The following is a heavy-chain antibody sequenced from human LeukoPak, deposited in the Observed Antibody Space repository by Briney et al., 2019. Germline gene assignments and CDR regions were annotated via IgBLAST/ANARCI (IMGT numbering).Heavy chain of an antibody. CDR1: GGTFSSYA. V-gene: IGHV1-69*13. D-gene: IGHD3-22*01. J-gene: IGHJ4*02. CDR2: IIPIFGTA. CDR3: ARGELSYYYDSSGSPPGY. Sequence: ASVNVSCKASGGTFSSYAISWVRQAPGQGLEWMGGIIPIFGTANYAQKFQGGVTITADESTSTAYMELSSLRSEDTAVYYCARGELSYYYDSSGSPPGYWGQGTLVTVSS.